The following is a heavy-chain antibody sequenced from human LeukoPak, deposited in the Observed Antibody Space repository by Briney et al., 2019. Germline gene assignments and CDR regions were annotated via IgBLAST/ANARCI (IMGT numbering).Heavy chain of an antibody. CDR2: IYHSGST. J-gene: IGHJ4*02. Sequence: SETLSLTCTVSGYSISSGYYWGWIRQPPGKGLEWIGSIYHSGSTYYNPSLKSRVTISVDTSKNQFSLKLSSVTAADTTVYYCARDMVSGYYFDYWGQGTLVTVSS. V-gene: IGHV4-38-2*02. D-gene: IGHD3-22*01. CDR1: GYSISSGYY. CDR3: ARDMVSGYYFDY.